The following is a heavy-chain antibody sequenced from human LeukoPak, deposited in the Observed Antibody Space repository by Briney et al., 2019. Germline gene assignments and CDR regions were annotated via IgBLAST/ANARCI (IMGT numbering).Heavy chain of an antibody. CDR2: ISWNSGSI. CDR1: GFTFDDYA. CDR3: ARDKSASYNGLPLDY. V-gene: IGHV3-9*01. J-gene: IGHJ4*02. Sequence: GGSLRLSCAASGFTFDDYAMHWVRQAAGKGLEWVSGISWNSGSIGYADSGKDRLTISRDKAKKSLYLQIKSLIGKDSALYYYARDKSASYNGLPLDYWGQGTLVTVSS. D-gene: IGHD1-26*01.